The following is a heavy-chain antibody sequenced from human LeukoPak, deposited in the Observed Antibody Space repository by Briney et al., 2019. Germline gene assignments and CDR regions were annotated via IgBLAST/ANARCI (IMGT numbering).Heavy chain of an antibody. D-gene: IGHD6-6*01. V-gene: IGHV4-4*09. CDR3: ARLTRLSTSPDRYYLDY. CDR2: IYTSGGT. CDR1: GGSISSYY. J-gene: IGHJ4*02. Sequence: SETLSLTCTVSGGSISSYYWSWIRQPPGKGLEWIGYIYTSGGTNYIPSLKGRVTISIDTSKNQFPLKLSSVTAADSAVYYCARLTRLSTSPDRYYLDYWGQGTLVTVSS.